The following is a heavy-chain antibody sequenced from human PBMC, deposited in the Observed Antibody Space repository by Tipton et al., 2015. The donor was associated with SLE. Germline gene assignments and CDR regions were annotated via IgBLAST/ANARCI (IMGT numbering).Heavy chain of an antibody. CDR2: IFYTGST. V-gene: IGHV4-59*01. CDR1: GGSISSYF. CDR3: ARDSLNWGSYYHGMDV. J-gene: IGHJ6*02. D-gene: IGHD3-16*01. Sequence: TLSLTCTVSGGSISSYFWTWIRQPPGKGLEWIGHIFYTGSTRYNPALKSRVTISVDTSKSQIFLKMSSVTAADTAVYYCARDSLNWGSYYHGMDVWGQGTTGTFSS.